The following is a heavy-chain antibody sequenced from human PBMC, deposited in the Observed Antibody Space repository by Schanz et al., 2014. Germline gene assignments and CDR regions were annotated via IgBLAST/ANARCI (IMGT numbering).Heavy chain of an antibody. CDR1: GYTFSSNA. J-gene: IGHJ4*02. V-gene: IGHV3-23*04. CDR2: ISGTGTKT. D-gene: IGHD2-15*01. Sequence: EVQVVESGGGLVQPGGSLRLSCAASGYTFSSNAMSWVRQAPGKGLEWVSGISGTGTKTYYADSVKSRFTISRDNSKNTVFLQMSSLRADDTALYYCAKDIGGAVAAPVYDSWGQGTLVTVSS. CDR3: AKDIGGAVAAPVYDS.